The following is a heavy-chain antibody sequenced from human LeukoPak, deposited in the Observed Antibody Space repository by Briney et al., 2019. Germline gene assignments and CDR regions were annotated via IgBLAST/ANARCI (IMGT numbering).Heavy chain of an antibody. CDR3: AKDIGDIVVVPAAPNWFDP. CDR2: ISGDGGST. V-gene: IGHV3-43*02. D-gene: IGHD2-2*01. J-gene: IGHJ5*02. Sequence: GGSLRLSCAASGFTFDDYAMHWVRQAPGKGLEWVSLISGDGGSTYYADSVKGRFTISRDNSKNSLYLQVNSLRTEDTALYYCAKDIGDIVVVPAAPNWFDPWGQGTLVTVSS. CDR1: GFTFDDYA.